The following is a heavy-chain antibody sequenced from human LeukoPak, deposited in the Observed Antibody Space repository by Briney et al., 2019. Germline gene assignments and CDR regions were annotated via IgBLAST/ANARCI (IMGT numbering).Heavy chain of an antibody. CDR2: ISSSGSTI. Sequence: GGSLRLSCTVSGFIFSDYYMSWVRQAPGKGLEWISDISSSGSTIYYADSVKGRFTISRDNSKNTLYLQMNSLRAEDTAVYYCAKQIAARGLGAFDIWGQGTMVTVSS. CDR1: GFIFSDYY. J-gene: IGHJ3*02. V-gene: IGHV3-11*01. D-gene: IGHD6-13*01. CDR3: AKQIAARGLGAFDI.